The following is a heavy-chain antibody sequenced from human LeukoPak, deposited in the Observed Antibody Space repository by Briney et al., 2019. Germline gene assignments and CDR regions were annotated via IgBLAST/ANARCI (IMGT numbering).Heavy chain of an antibody. Sequence: GASVKVSCKASGGTFSSYAISWVRQALGQGLEWMGRIIPIFGIANYAQKFQGRVTITADKSTSTAYMELSSLRSEDTAVYYCARDSSSGEVVDYWGQGTLVTVSS. D-gene: IGHD6-13*01. J-gene: IGHJ4*02. CDR1: GGTFSSYA. CDR3: ARDSSSGEVVDY. CDR2: IIPIFGIA. V-gene: IGHV1-69*04.